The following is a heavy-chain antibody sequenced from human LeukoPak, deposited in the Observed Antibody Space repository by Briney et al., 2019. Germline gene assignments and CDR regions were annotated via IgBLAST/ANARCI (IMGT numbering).Heavy chain of an antibody. V-gene: IGHV4-39*02. Sequence: PSETLSLTCTASGGSISSSSCHWGWIRQSPGKGLEWIGNIYYGGSTYYNPSPQSRVTISVDTSKNQFSLKLGSVTAADTAVYYCARDRIVGVERPVDVWGQGTTVTVSS. CDR3: ARDRIVGVERPVDV. J-gene: IGHJ6*02. CDR2: IYYGGST. CDR1: GGSISSSSCH. D-gene: IGHD1-26*01.